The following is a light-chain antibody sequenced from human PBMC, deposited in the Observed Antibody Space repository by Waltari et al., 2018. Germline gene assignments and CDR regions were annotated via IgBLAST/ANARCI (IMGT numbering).Light chain of an antibody. CDR3: QQSYRTPPLT. V-gene: IGKV1-39*01. J-gene: IGKJ4*01. CDR2: ATS. CDR1: QSISGY. Sequence: DIQMTQSPSSLSASVGDRVTITCRASQSISGYLNWYQQKPGKAPKVLIYATSSSQSGVPSRFSGSGSGTDFTLTITSLQPEDFATYYCQQSYRTPPLTFGGGTKVEIK.